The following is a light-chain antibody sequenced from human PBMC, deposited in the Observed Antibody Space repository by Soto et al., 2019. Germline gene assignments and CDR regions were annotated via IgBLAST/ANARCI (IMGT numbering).Light chain of an antibody. V-gene: IGKV1-5*01. Sequence: DIQMTQSPSSLSASVGDRVTITCRASQSIRSWLAWYQQKPGEAPKLLIYDASSLESGVPSRFSGSGSGTEFTLSISSLQPDDFGTYYCQQYSTYSPSTFGQGTKLQIK. J-gene: IGKJ2*01. CDR2: DAS. CDR1: QSIRSW. CDR3: QQYSTYSPST.